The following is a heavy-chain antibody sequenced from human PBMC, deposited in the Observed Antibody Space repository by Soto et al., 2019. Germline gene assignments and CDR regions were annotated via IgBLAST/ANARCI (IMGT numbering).Heavy chain of an antibody. CDR2: ISSSSSYI. CDR3: AREGGWGSGSYSAY. V-gene: IGHV3-21*01. CDR1: GFTFSSYS. D-gene: IGHD3-10*01. Sequence: GSLSLSCAASGFTFSSYSMNWVRQAPGKGLEWVSSISSSSSYIYYADSVKGRFTISRDNAKNSLYLQMNSLRAEDTAVYYCAREGGWGSGSYSAYWGQGTLVTVSS. J-gene: IGHJ4*02.